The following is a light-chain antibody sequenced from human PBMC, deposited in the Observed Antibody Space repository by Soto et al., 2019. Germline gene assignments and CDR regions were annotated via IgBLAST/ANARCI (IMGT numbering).Light chain of an antibody. CDR3: QSYDSSLSGSYV. CDR2: GNT. Sequence: QSVLTQPPSVSGAPGQRVTISCTGSSSDIGAGYDVHWYQHLPGTAPKLLIYGNTNRPSGVPDRFSGSKSGTSASLAITGLQPEDEADYYCQSYDSSLSGSYVFGTGTKLTVL. CDR1: SSDIGAGYD. V-gene: IGLV1-40*01. J-gene: IGLJ1*01.